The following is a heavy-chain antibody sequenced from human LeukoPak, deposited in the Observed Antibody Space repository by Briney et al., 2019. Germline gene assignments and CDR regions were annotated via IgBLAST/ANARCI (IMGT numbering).Heavy chain of an antibody. CDR2: IYYRGST. V-gene: IGHV4-59*11. CDR1: GGSISSHY. D-gene: IGHD2-21*02. CDR3: ARDSTASSPWYFDL. Sequence: SETLSLTCTVSGGSISSHYWSWIRQPPGKGLEWIGHIYYRGSTNYNPSLKSRVTMSLDTSKNHFSLKLSSVTAADTAVYYCARDSTASSPWYFDLWGRGTLVTVSS. J-gene: IGHJ2*01.